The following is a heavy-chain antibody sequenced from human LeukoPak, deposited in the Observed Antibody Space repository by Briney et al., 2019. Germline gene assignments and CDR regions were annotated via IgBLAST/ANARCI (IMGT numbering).Heavy chain of an antibody. CDR1: GFTVSGNY. Sequence: GGSLRLSCAASGFTVSGNYISWVRQAPGEGLEWVSVIYSGGSTYYADSVKGRFTISRDNSKNTLYLQMNSLRAEDTAVYYCARTHSGVVIRYFDYWGQGTLVTVSS. J-gene: IGHJ4*02. D-gene: IGHD3-3*01. V-gene: IGHV3-53*01. CDR3: ARTHSGVVIRYFDY. CDR2: IYSGGST.